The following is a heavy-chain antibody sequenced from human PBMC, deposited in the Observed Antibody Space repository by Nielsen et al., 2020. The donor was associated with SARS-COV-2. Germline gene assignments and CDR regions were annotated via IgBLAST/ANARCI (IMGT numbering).Heavy chain of an antibody. V-gene: IGHV1-24*01. Sequence: ASVKVSCKVSGYTLTELSMHWVRQAPGKGFEWMGGFDPEDGETISAQKFQGRVTMTEDTSTDTAYMELSSLRSEDTAVYYCARGDRSGVTTDAFDIWGQGTMVTVSS. J-gene: IGHJ3*02. D-gene: IGHD3-10*01. CDR1: GYTLTELS. CDR3: ARGDRSGVTTDAFDI. CDR2: FDPEDGET.